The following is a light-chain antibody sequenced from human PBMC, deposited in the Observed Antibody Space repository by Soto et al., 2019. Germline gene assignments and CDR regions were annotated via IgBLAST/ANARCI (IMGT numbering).Light chain of an antibody. CDR1: QSISSW. Sequence: DIQMTQSPSTLSASVGDRVTITCRASQSISSWLAWYHQKPGKAPKLLIYEASSLESGVPSRFIGSASGTEFTLTITSLQPDDFATYYCQQYSSYPLTFGGGTKVEIK. CDR3: QQYSSYPLT. CDR2: EAS. V-gene: IGKV1-5*03. J-gene: IGKJ4*01.